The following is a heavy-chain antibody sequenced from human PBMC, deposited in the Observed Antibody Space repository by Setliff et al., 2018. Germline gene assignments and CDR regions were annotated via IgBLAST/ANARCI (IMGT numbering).Heavy chain of an antibody. CDR3: ARENGYCSGGACYFMFDY. V-gene: IGHV4-39*07. D-gene: IGHD2-15*01. CDR1: GASISGNSYY. J-gene: IGHJ4*02. CDR2: TYYGGST. Sequence: SETLSLTCTVSGASISGNSYYWAWIRQPPGKGLEWIVSTYYGGSTYYNPSLKSRVTMSVDTSKSQFSLNLSSVTAADTAVYYCARENGYCSGGACYFMFDYWGQGTLVTVSS.